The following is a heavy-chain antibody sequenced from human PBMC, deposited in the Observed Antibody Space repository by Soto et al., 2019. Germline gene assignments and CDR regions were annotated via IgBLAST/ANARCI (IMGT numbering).Heavy chain of an antibody. CDR1: GFTFSSYA. Sequence: EVQLLESGGGLVQPGGSLRLSCAASGFTFSSYAMSWVRQAPGKGLEWVSAISGSGGSTYYADSVKGRFTISRDNAKNTLYLQMNSLRAEDTAVYYCARDFGVVSGWFDPWGQGTLVTVSS. CDR3: ARDFGVVSGWFDP. V-gene: IGHV3-23*01. J-gene: IGHJ5*02. CDR2: ISGSGGST. D-gene: IGHD3-3*01.